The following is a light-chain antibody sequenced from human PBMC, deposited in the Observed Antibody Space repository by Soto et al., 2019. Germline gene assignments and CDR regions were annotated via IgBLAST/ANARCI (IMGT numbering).Light chain of an antibody. CDR3: QKYNSFPPT. Sequence: DFQMTQSPSSLSASVGDRVTITCRASQDISNDVARYQQKPGKPPNLLISSSSTLQSGVPSRFSGTGYGTDFTLTIANLQPDDVATYYCQKYNSFPPTFGGGTKVDI. J-gene: IGKJ4*01. V-gene: IGKV1-27*01. CDR2: SSS. CDR1: QDISND.